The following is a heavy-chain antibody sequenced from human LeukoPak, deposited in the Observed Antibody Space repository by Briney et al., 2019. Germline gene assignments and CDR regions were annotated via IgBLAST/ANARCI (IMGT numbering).Heavy chain of an antibody. J-gene: IGHJ4*02. CDR1: GGSINNYY. CDR3: ARGGDYGDLRYFDY. Sequence: SETLSLTCTVSGGSINNYYWSWIRQPPGKGLEWIGYIYYRGSTNYNPSLKSRVTFSVDTSKNQFSLKLNSVIAADTAVYYCARGGDYGDLRYFDYWGQGTLVTVSS. D-gene: IGHD4-17*01. CDR2: IYYRGST. V-gene: IGHV4-59*01.